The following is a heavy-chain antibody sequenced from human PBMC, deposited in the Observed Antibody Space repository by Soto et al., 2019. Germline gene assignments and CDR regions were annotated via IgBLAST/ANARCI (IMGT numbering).Heavy chain of an antibody. D-gene: IGHD4-17*01. CDR1: GFTFSDHY. V-gene: IGHV3-72*01. CDR3: ARELMTTVTYFDY. CDR2: TRNKANSYTT. Sequence: EVYLVESGGDLVQPGGSLRLSCAASGFTFSDHYMDWVRQAPGKGLEWVGRTRNKANSYTTEYAASVKGRFTISRDDSKNSLFLQMNSLKTEDTAVYYCARELMTTVTYFDYWGQGTLVTVSS. J-gene: IGHJ4*02.